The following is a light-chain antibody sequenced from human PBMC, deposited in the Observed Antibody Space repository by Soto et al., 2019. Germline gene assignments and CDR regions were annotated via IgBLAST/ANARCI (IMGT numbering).Light chain of an antibody. J-gene: IGKJ1*01. Sequence: VMTQSPATLSVSPGERATLSCRASQNLRSSLAWYQQKPGQAPRLLIYGASTRATGIPARFSGSGSGTEFTLTISSLQPDDFATYYCQQYNSYSRTFGQGTKVDIK. CDR1: QNLRSS. V-gene: IGKV3-15*01. CDR2: GAS. CDR3: QQYNSYSRT.